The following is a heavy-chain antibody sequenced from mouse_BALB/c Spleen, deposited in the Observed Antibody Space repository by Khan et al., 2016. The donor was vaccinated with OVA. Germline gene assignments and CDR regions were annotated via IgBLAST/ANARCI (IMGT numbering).Heavy chain of an antibody. D-gene: IGHD1-1*01. J-gene: IGHJ3*01. CDR2: IDPPNDDS. CDR3: AARYGNPLDY. V-gene: IGHV14-3*02. CDR1: GFTITDTY. Sequence: VQLKQSGAELVKPGASVKLSCSASGFTITDTYIHWVKQRPEQGLEWIGRIDPPNDDSKYGPKFKDKATLTADTSSNTAYLHLSSLTSEDTAVYYCAARYGNPLDYWGQGTLVTVSA.